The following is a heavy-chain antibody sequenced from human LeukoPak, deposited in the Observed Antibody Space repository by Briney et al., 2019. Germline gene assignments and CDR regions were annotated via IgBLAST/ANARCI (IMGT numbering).Heavy chain of an antibody. CDR2: IYYSGST. CDR3: AEGPQLSIAYDY. Sequence: SETLSLTCTVSGGSISSYYWSWIRQPPGKGLEWIGYIYYSGSTNYNPSLKSRVTISVDTSKNQFSLKLSSVTAADTAVYYCAEGPQLSIAYDYWGQGTLVTVSS. CDR1: GGSISSYY. D-gene: IGHD6-6*01. J-gene: IGHJ4*02. V-gene: IGHV4-59*12.